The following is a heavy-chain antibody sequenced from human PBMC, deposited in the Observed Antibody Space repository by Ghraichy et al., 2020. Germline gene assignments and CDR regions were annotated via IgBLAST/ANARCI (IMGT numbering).Heavy chain of an antibody. V-gene: IGHV3-21*01. D-gene: IGHD2-15*01. J-gene: IGHJ4*02. CDR3: ARDACSGGSCYSGFDY. CDR2: ISSSSSYI. Sequence: GGSLRLSCAASGFTFSSYSMNWVRQAPGKGLEWVSSISSSSSYIYYADSVKGRFTISRDNAKNSLYLQMNSLRAEDTAVYYCARDACSGGSCYSGFDYWGQGTLVTVSS. CDR1: GFTFSSYS.